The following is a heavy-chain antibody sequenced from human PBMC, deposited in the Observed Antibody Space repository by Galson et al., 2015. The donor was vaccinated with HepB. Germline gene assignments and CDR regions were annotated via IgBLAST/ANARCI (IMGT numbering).Heavy chain of an antibody. Sequence: SVKVSCKVSGNTFRSYALSWVRQAPGQGLEWMGGIIPIFGTGYYAQRFQGRVTITADKSTNTVYMELSSLRSEDTAVYYCANAGECSGGSCYEGSWGQGTLVSVSS. CDR1: GNTFRSYA. CDR2: IIPIFGTG. CDR3: ANAGECSGGSCYEGS. J-gene: IGHJ5*02. D-gene: IGHD2-15*01. V-gene: IGHV1-69*06.